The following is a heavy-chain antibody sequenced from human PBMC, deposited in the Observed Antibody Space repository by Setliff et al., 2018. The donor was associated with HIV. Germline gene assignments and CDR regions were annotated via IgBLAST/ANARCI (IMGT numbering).Heavy chain of an antibody. V-gene: IGHV4-59*08. CDR3: ARQIWNESPGYGFDP. CDR2: VYNSGGT. D-gene: IGHD3-22*01. J-gene: IGHJ5*02. CDR1: GGSISSQY. Sequence: SETLSLTCTVSGGSISSQYWSWIRQTPGKGLESIGYVYNSGGTNYNPSLKSRVTVSKDTTKNQLSLRLSSVTAADTAVYYCARQIWNESPGYGFDPWGQGTLVTVSS.